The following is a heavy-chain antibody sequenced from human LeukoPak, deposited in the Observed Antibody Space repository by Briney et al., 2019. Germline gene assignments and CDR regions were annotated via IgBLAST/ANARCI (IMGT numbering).Heavy chain of an antibody. J-gene: IGHJ6*03. Sequence: GGSLRLSCAASGFTFSSYEMNWVRQAPGKGLEWVSYISSSGSTIYYADSVKGRFTISRDNAKNSLYLQMNSLRAEDTAVYYCARVPDMVVPNYYYYYYMDVWGKGTTVTVSS. D-gene: IGHD2-15*01. CDR1: GFTFSSYE. CDR3: ARVPDMVVPNYYYYYYMDV. CDR2: ISSSGSTI. V-gene: IGHV3-48*03.